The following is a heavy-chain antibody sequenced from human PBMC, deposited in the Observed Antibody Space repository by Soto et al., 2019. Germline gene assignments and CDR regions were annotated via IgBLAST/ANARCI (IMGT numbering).Heavy chain of an antibody. J-gene: IGHJ6*02. CDR3: ARHWRNIAAAGWIYYYYGMDV. CDR1: GYSFTSYW. D-gene: IGHD6-13*01. V-gene: IGHV5-51*01. Sequence: GESLKISCKGSGYSFTSYWIGWVRQMPGKGLEWMGIIYPGDSDTRYSPSFQGKVTISADKSISTAYLQWSSLKASDTAMYYSARHWRNIAAAGWIYYYYGMDVWGQGTTVTVSS. CDR2: IYPGDSDT.